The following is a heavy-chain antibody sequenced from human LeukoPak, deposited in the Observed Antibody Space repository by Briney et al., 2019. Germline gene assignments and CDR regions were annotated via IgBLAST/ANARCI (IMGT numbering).Heavy chain of an antibody. CDR3: AREDDTGRYMGDDAFDI. CDR2: ISAYNGNT. V-gene: IGHV1-18*01. D-gene: IGHD1-26*01. CDR1: GYTFTSYG. J-gene: IGHJ3*02. Sequence: ASVKVSCKASGYTFTSYGISWVRQAPGQGLERMGWISAYNGNTNYAQKLQGRVTMTTDTSTSTAYMELRSLRSDDTAVYDCAREDDTGRYMGDDAFDIWGQGTMVTVSS.